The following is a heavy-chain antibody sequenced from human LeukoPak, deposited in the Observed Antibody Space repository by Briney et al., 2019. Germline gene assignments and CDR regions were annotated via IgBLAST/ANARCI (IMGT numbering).Heavy chain of an antibody. D-gene: IGHD6-6*01. CDR2: IYYSGST. Sequence: PSETLSLTCTVSGASISDYYYSWIRQPPGKGLEWIGCIYYSGSTNYNPSLQSRVTISVDTSKNQFSLRLSSVTAADTAVYYCARCLAAQKFDYWGQGTLVTVSS. V-gene: IGHV4-59*01. CDR1: GASISDYY. CDR3: ARCLAAQKFDY. J-gene: IGHJ4*02.